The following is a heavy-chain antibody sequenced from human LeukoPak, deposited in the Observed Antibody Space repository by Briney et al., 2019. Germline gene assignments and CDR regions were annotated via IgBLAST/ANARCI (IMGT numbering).Heavy chain of an antibody. Sequence: ASVKVSCKASGYTFTNYYMHWVRQAPGQGLEWMGVIDPNGGGASYPQKVQGRVTMTRDTSTSTVYMELSSLRSEDTAVYYCAAWGSSSSPLPGMDVWGQGTRSPSP. CDR1: GYTFTNYY. CDR3: AAWGSSSSPLPGMDV. V-gene: IGHV1-46*01. CDR2: IDPNGGGA. J-gene: IGHJ6*02. D-gene: IGHD6-13*01.